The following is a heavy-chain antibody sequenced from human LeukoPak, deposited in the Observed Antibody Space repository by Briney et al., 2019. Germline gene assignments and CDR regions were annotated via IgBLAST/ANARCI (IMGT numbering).Heavy chain of an antibody. CDR1: GFTVSNNY. V-gene: IGHV3-53*04. CDR2: IYSGGST. J-gene: IGHJ4*02. CDR3: ARGIKPRYYYGSGSYSFDY. Sequence: GGSLRLSCAASGFTVSNNYMSWVRQAPGKGLEWVSVIYSGGSTYYADSVKGRFTISRHNSKNTLYLQMNSLRAEDTAVYYCARGIKPRYYYGSGSYSFDYWGQGTLVTVSS. D-gene: IGHD3-10*01.